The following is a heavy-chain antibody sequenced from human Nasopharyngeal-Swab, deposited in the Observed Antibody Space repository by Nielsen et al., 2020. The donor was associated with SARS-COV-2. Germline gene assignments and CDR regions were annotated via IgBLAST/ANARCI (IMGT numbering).Heavy chain of an antibody. CDR2: ISSNGITT. Sequence: GGSLRLSCSASGFTFSDYAMHWVRQAPGKGLEYVSTISSNGITTYYTDSVKGRFTISRDNSKNTLSLQMSSLRAEDTAVYYCVQGTTDYRYCSDAVCYIMDWGQGTLVTVSS. J-gene: IGHJ4*02. D-gene: IGHD2-8*01. CDR1: GFTFSDYA. V-gene: IGHV3-64D*06. CDR3: VQGTTDYRYCSDAVCYIMD.